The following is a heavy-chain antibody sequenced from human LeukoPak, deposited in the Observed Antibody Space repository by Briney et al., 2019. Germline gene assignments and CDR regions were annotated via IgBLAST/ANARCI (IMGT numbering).Heavy chain of an antibody. CDR2: ISGSGGSA. J-gene: IGHJ4*02. CDR1: GFTFSNYA. V-gene: IGHV3-23*01. Sequence: GGSLRLSCAASGFTFSNYAMSWVRQAPGKGLEWVAAISGSGGSAFYADSVRGRFIISKDNSKDALYLEMNSLRAEDAAAYYCAKMGAFWSGYSSFDSWGQGILVTVSS. CDR3: AKMGAFWSGYSSFDS. D-gene: IGHD3-3*01.